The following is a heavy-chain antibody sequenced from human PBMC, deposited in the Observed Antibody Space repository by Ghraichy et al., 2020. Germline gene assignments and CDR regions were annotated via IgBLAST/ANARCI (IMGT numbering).Heavy chain of an antibody. CDR2: IYYSGST. CDR1: GGSISSGGYY. J-gene: IGHJ5*02. D-gene: IGHD3-10*01. CDR3: ARAPSAVWFGELSRLDNPGNWFDP. Sequence: TLSLTCTVSGGSISSGGYYWSWIRQHPGKGLEWIGYIYYSGSTYYNPSLKSRVTISVDTSKNQFSLKLSSVTAADTAVYYCARAPSAVWFGELSRLDNPGNWFDPWGQGTLVTVSS. V-gene: IGHV4-31*03.